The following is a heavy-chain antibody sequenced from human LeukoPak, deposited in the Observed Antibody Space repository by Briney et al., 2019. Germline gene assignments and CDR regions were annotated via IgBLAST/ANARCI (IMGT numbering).Heavy chain of an antibody. CDR2: VSLDGYD. CDR1: VVSLTDYY. Sequence: SQTLSLTCAVSVVSLTDYYLSCIRQSPGRGLEGSGEVSLDGYDKYNPSPKSGVIISVERSEKQLSLRMSSLTAADTAIYYCARIRSGSGPEICNNHWGQGSLVTVSS. D-gene: IGHD2-8*01. J-gene: IGHJ5*02. V-gene: IGHV4-34*01. CDR3: ARIRSGSGPEICNNH.